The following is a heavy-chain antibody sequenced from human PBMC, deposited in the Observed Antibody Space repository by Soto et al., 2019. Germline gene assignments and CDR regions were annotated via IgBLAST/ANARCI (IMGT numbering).Heavy chain of an antibody. Sequence: GASVKVSCKASGGTFSSYAISWVRQAPGQGLEWMGGIIPIFGTANYAQKFQGRVTITADESTSTAYMELSSLRSEDTAVYYCARCAGPYYYDAIDIWGQGTMVTVSS. CDR3: ARCAGPYYYDAIDI. CDR1: GGTFSSYA. V-gene: IGHV1-69*13. J-gene: IGHJ3*02. CDR2: IIPIFGTA. D-gene: IGHD3-10*01.